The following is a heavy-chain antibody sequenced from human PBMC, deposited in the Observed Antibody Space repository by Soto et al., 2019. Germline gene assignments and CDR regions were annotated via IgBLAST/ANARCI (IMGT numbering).Heavy chain of an antibody. Sequence: ASVKVSCKASGYTFTGYYMHWVRQAPGQGLEWMGWINPNSGGTNYAQKFQGWVTMTRDTSISTAYMELSRLRSDDTAVYYCARDQASSSWGNWFDPWGQGTLVTVSS. CDR1: GYTFTGYY. CDR2: INPNSGGT. J-gene: IGHJ5*02. CDR3: ARDQASSSWGNWFDP. D-gene: IGHD6-13*01. V-gene: IGHV1-2*04.